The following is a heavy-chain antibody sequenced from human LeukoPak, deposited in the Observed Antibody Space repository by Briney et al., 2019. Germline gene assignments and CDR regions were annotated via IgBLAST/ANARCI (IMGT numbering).Heavy chain of an antibody. CDR3: ARPGYRSRYFDD. J-gene: IGHJ4*02. CDR1: GYSFTTYW. D-gene: IGHD6-19*01. CDR2: INPGDSET. V-gene: IGHV5-51*01. Sequence: GESLKISCKVSGYSFTTYWTGWVGQMPGKGLEWMGIINPGDSETKYSPSFQGQVTISADKSISTAYLQWSSLKASDTAMYYCARPGYRSRYFDDWGQGTLVTVSS.